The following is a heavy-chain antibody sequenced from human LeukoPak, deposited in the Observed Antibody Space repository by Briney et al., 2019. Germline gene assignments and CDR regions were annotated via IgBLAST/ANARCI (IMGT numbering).Heavy chain of an antibody. V-gene: IGHV1-2*02. Sequence: GASVKVSCKASGYTFTGYYMHWVRQAPGQGLEWMGWINLNSGGTNYAQKFQGRVTMTRDTSISTAYMELSRLRSDDTAVYYCARGRGLLWEFLFDYWGQGTLVTVSS. J-gene: IGHJ4*02. CDR2: INLNSGGT. D-gene: IGHD1-26*01. CDR3: ARGRGLLWEFLFDY. CDR1: GYTFTGYY.